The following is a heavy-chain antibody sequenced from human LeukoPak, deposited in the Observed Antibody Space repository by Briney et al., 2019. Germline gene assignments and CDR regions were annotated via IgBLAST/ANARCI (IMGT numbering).Heavy chain of an antibody. D-gene: IGHD3-3*01. CDR3: ASLSWSGSYPWFDP. Sequence: SETLSLTCTVSGGSISSYYWSWIRQPPGKGLEWIGYIYYSGSTNYNTSLRSRVTFSIDTSKNQFSLKLSSVTAADTAVYYCASLSWSGSYPWFDPWGQGTLVTVSS. V-gene: IGHV4-59*01. CDR1: GGSISSYY. CDR2: IYYSGST. J-gene: IGHJ5*02.